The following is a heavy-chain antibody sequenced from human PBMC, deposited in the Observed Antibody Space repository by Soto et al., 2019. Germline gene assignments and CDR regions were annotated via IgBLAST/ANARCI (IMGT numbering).Heavy chain of an antibody. Sequence: PGESLKISCKDSGYSFTNYWIGWVRQMPGKGLEWMGIIYPGTSNTLYSPSFQGQVTISVDKSITTAFLQWSSLKASDTAMYYCARGVDGHTWSLYWGQGTLVTVSS. CDR3: ARGVDGHTWSLY. CDR2: IYPGTSNT. J-gene: IGHJ4*02. V-gene: IGHV5-51*01. D-gene: IGHD3-3*01. CDR1: GYSFTNYW.